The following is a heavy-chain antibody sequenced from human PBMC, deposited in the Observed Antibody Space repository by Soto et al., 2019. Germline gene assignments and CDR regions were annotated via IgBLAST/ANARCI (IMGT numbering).Heavy chain of an antibody. CDR3: AKDCGDGYNCSAY. J-gene: IGHJ4*02. D-gene: IGHD5-12*01. Sequence: GGSLRLSCAASGFTFDDYTMHWVRQAPGKGLEWVSLISWDGGSTYYADSVKGRFTISRDNSKNSLYLQMNSLRTEDTALYYCAKDCGDGYNCSAYWGQGTLVTVSS. V-gene: IGHV3-43*01. CDR2: ISWDGGST. CDR1: GFTFDDYT.